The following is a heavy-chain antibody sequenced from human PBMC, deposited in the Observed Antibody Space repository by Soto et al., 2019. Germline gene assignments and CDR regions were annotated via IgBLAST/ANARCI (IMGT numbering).Heavy chain of an antibody. CDR1: GGSISSYY. CDR2: IYYSGST. J-gene: IGHJ6*03. CDR3: ARRSLEYSSSSWVTYYYYYMDV. D-gene: IGHD6-6*01. Sequence: SETLSLTCTVSGGSISSYYWSWIRQPPGKGLEWIGYIYYSGSTNYNPSLKSRVTISVDTSKNQFSLKLSSVTAADTAVYYCARRSLEYSSSSWVTYYYYYMDVWGKGTTVTVS. V-gene: IGHV4-59*08.